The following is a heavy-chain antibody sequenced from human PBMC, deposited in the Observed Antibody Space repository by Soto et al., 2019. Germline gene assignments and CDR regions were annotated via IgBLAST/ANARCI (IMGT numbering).Heavy chain of an antibody. J-gene: IGHJ5*02. CDR3: ARHSLALRKNNWFDP. Sequence: SLTCTVSGGSISSGAYYWSWIRQPPGKGLEWIGYIYYSGSTYYNPSLKSRVTISVDTSKNQFSLRLSSVTAADTAVYFCARHSLALRKNNWFDPWGQGIMVTVSS. V-gene: IGHV4-30-4*08. CDR1: GGSISSGAYY. CDR2: IYYSGST. D-gene: IGHD3-3*02.